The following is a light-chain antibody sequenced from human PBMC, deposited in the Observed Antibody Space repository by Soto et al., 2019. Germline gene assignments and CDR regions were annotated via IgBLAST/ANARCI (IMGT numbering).Light chain of an antibody. CDR2: EAS. J-gene: IGKJ4*01. Sequence: EIVLTQSPATLSLSPGEGATLSCRARQNVSSYLAWYQQKPGQAPRLLIYEASNRATGIPARFSGSGSGTDFTLTISSLEPEDFAVYYCQQRSNLLTFGGGTKVEIK. CDR1: QNVSSY. CDR3: QQRSNLLT. V-gene: IGKV3-11*01.